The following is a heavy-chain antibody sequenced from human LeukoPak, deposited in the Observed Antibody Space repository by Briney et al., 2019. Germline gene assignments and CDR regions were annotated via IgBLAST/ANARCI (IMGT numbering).Heavy chain of an antibody. V-gene: IGHV4-34*01. Sequence: SETLSLTCAVYGGSFSGYYWSWIRQLPGKGLEWIGEINHSGSTNYNPSLKSRVTISVDTSKNQFSLKLSSVTAADTAVYYCARSDTAMVKYYFDYWGQGTLVTVSS. CDR3: ARSDTAMVKYYFDY. CDR2: INHSGST. J-gene: IGHJ4*02. D-gene: IGHD5-18*01. CDR1: GGSFSGYY.